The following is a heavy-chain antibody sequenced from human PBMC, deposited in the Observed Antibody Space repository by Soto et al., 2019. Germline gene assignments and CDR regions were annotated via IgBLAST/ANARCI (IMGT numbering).Heavy chain of an antibody. CDR2: IIPIFGTA. D-gene: IGHD6-6*01. J-gene: IGHJ2*01. V-gene: IGHV1-69*12. Sequence: QVQLVQSGAEVKKPGSSVKVSCKASGGTFSSYAISWVRQAPGQGLEWMGGIIPIFGTANYAQKFQGRVTLTADESTSTAYMELSSLRSEDTAVYYCARVRISIAARRGDWYFDLWGRGTLVTVSS. CDR1: GGTFSSYA. CDR3: ARVRISIAARRGDWYFDL.